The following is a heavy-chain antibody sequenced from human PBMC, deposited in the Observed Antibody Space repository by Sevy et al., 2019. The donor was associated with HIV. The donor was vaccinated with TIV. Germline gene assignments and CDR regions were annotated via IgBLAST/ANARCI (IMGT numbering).Heavy chain of an antibody. D-gene: IGHD5-18*01. V-gene: IGHV3-74*01. CDR2: INSDGSST. Sequence: GGSLRLSCAASGFTFSSYWMHWVRQAPGKGLVWVSRINSDGSSTSYADSVKGRFTISRDNAKNTLYLQMNSLRAEDTAVYYWASLVGYSYGYMPRDGMDVWGQGTTVTVS. CDR1: GFTFSSYW. CDR3: ASLVGYSYGYMPRDGMDV. J-gene: IGHJ6*02.